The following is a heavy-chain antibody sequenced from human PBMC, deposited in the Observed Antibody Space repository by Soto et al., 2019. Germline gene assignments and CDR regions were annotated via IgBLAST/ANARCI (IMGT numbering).Heavy chain of an antibody. CDR3: ASIYSGSSHLRY. CDR1: GDSIRSGGNY. J-gene: IGHJ4*02. V-gene: IGHV4-31*03. D-gene: IGHD1-26*01. CDR2: IYYSGST. Sequence: SETLSLTCTVSGDSIRSGGNYWSWVRQHPGKGLEWIGYIYYSGSTYYNPSLKSRLTISVDTSKNQFSLKLSSVTAADTAVYYCASIYSGSSHLRYWGQGTLVTVSS.